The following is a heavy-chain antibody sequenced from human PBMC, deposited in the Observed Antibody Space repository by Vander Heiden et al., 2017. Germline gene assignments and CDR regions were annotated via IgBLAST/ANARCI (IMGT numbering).Heavy chain of an antibody. CDR1: GFTFSSYS. V-gene: IGHV3-21*01. CDR3: ARDEVSGNWGSKYFDL. J-gene: IGHJ2*01. D-gene: IGHD7-27*01. Sequence: EVQLVASGGGLVKPGGSLRLSCAASGFTFSSYSMNWVRQGQGKGLEWVSSISSSSSYIYYADSVKGRFTISRDNAKNSLYLQMNSLRAEDTAVYYCARDEVSGNWGSKYFDLWGRGTLVTVSS. CDR2: ISSSSSYI.